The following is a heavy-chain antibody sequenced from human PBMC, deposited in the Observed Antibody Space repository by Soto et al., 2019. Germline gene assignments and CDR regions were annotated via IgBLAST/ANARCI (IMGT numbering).Heavy chain of an antibody. CDR2: IDSSSRTI. J-gene: IGHJ4*02. V-gene: IGHV3-48*02. Sequence: PGGSLRLSCAASGFTFSYYSMNWVRQAPGKGLEWISFIDSSSRTILYADSAKGRFTISRDNAKNSLFLQLNSLRDEDTAVYYCASDRPGGQWELIFDYWGQGTLVTVSS. CDR3: ASDRPGGQWELIFDY. CDR1: GFTFSYYS. D-gene: IGHD1-26*01.